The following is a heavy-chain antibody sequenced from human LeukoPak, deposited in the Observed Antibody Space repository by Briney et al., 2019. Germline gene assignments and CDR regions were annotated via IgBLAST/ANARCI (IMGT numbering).Heavy chain of an antibody. J-gene: IGHJ4*02. Sequence: GGSLRLSCAASGFRFSSYAMSWVRQAPGKGLEWVSAISGSGVSTYYADSVKGRFTVSRDNSKNTLYLQMSSLRAEDTAVYYCAKDERNWDYNLASQTYDWGQGTLVTVSS. V-gene: IGHV3-23*01. CDR3: AKDERNWDYNLASQTYD. D-gene: IGHD1-7*01. CDR1: GFRFSSYA. CDR2: ISGSGVST.